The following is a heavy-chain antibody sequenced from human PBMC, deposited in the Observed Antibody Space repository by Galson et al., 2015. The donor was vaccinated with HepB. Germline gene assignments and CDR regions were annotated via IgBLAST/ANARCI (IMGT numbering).Heavy chain of an antibody. CDR2: INHSGST. J-gene: IGHJ4*02. D-gene: IGHD3-16*02. CDR3: ARFHPVWGSYRYTENRPGRYFDY. V-gene: IGHV4-34*01. Sequence: SETLSLTCAVYGGSFSGYYWSWIRQPPGKGLEWIGEINHSGSTNYNPSLKSRVTISVDTSKNQFSLKLSSVTAADTAVYYCARFHPVWGSYRYTENRPGRYFDYWGQGTLVTVSS. CDR1: GGSFSGYY.